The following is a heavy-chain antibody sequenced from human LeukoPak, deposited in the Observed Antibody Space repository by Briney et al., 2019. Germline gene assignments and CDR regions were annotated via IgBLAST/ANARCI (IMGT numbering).Heavy chain of an antibody. CDR1: GFTFSAYG. CDR3: ARVVSYYGSSYRLLDL. D-gene: IGHD3-10*01. V-gene: IGHV3-33*08. J-gene: IGHJ2*01. Sequence: PGGSLRLSCAASGFTFSAYGMHWVRQAPGKGLEWVALIWFDGSNKHYADSVKGRFTISRDNSKNTMYLQMDSLRAEDTAVYYCARVVSYYGSSYRLLDLWGRGTLVTVSS. CDR2: IWFDGSNK.